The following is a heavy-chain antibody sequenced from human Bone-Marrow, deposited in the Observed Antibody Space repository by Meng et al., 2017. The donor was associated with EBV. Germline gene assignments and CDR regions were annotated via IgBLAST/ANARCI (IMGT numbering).Heavy chain of an antibody. Sequence: VQLVESGGGLVKPGGALRLSCAPSGFPFFDYSMNWIRQAPGMGLEWVSSISSSGSYIEYADSMKGRFTISRDNAKNSLILQMNSLRVEDTAVYYCARAAVAARPMNYFFDVWGRGTLVTVSS. CDR1: GFPFFDYS. CDR2: ISSSGSYI. CDR3: ARAAVAARPMNYFFDV. V-gene: IGHV3-21*01. D-gene: IGHD6-6*01. J-gene: IGHJ2*01.